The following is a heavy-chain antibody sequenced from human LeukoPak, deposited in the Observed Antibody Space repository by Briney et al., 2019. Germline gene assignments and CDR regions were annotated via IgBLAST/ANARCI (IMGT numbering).Heavy chain of an antibody. D-gene: IGHD1-26*01. J-gene: IGHJ1*01. CDR2: ISWNSGSI. V-gene: IGHV3-9*01. CDR1: GFTFDDYA. Sequence: GGSLRLSCAASGFTFDDYAMHWVRQAPGKGLEWVSGISWNSGSIGYADSVKGRFTISRDNSKNTLYLQMNSLRAEDTAVYYCAKDWGSGSYSIGYFQHWGQGTLVTVSS. CDR3: AKDWGSGSYSIGYFQH.